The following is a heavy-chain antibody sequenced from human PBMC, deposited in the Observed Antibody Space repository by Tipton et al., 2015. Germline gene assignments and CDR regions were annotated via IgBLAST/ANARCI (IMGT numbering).Heavy chain of an antibody. D-gene: IGHD3-10*01. V-gene: IGHV4-38-2*01. CDR3: ARHKDSGTYPMDC. CDR2: IYHSGST. Sequence: TLSLTCAVSGYSISSGYYWGWIRQPPGKGLEWIGSIYHSGSTYYNSSLKSRVTISVDTSKNQISLKMTSVTAADTAFYYCARHKDSGTYPMDCWGQGTLVTVSS. J-gene: IGHJ4*02. CDR1: GYSISSGYY.